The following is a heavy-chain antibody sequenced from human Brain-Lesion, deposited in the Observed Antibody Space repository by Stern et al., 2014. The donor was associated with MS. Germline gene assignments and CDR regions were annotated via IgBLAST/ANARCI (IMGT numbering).Heavy chain of an antibody. CDR3: ARGPRRYYGSESPNTYYYGMDV. CDR2: NCRSGDSI. D-gene: IGHD3-10*01. Sequence: QMQLVESGGGLVKPGGSLRLSCAASGFIFSDYYMSWIRQAPGKGLEWVSYNCRSGDSIYHADSVKGRFTISRDNAKNSLYLQMNSLRAEDTAVYYCARGPRRYYGSESPNTYYYGMDVWGQGTTVTVSS. CDR1: GFIFSDYY. V-gene: IGHV3-11*01. J-gene: IGHJ6*02.